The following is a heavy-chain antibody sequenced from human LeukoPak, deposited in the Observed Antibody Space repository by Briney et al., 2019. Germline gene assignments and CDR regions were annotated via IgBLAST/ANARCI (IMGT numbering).Heavy chain of an antibody. CDR3: AKQLGSPDAFDI. Sequence: GGSLRLSCAASGFTFSNYGMHWVRQAPGKGLEWVSSISSSSSYIYYADSVKGRFTISRDNAKNSLYLQMNSLRAEDTAVYYCAKQLGSPDAFDIWGQGTMVTVSS. V-gene: IGHV3-21*01. CDR2: ISSSSSYI. CDR1: GFTFSNYG. J-gene: IGHJ3*02. D-gene: IGHD1-1*01.